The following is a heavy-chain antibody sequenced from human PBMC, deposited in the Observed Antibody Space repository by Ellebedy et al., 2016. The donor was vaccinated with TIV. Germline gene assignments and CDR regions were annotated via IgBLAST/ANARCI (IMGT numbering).Heavy chain of an antibody. CDR2: IYQDGSTQ. CDR1: GFSFRSYW. V-gene: IGHV3-7*01. D-gene: IGHD4-17*01. CDR3: ARRGSYGDYAVQVNSWFDR. J-gene: IGHJ5*02. Sequence: GGSLRLSCVASGFSFRSYWMSWVRQAPGKGLEWVANIYQDGSTQYYVDSVKGRFTISRDNAKNSLFLQMNRLRVEDTAVYYCARRGSYGDYAVQVNSWFDRWGRGTLVSISS.